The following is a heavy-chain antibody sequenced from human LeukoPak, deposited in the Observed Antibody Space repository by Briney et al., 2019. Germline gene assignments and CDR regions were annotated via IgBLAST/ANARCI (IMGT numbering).Heavy chain of an antibody. J-gene: IGHJ4*02. Sequence: PGGSQRLSCAVSGFTFISYAMSWVRQAPVKGLEWVSAISGSDGSTYYADSVKGRFTISRDKSKNTLYLQMNSLRAEDTAVYYCEKENERSSGYFPDYWGQGTLVTVSS. V-gene: IGHV3-23*01. D-gene: IGHD3-22*01. CDR1: GFTFISYA. CDR3: EKENERSSGYFPDY. CDR2: ISGSDGST.